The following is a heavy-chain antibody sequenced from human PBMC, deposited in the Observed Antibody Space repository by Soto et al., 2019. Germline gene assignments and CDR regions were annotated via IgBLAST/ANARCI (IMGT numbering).Heavy chain of an antibody. CDR2: ISYDGSNK. V-gene: IGHV3-30*18. D-gene: IGHD6-13*01. Sequence: QVQLVESGGGVVQPGRSLRLSCAASGFTFSSYGMHWVRQAPGKGLEWVAVISYDGSNKYYADSVKGRFTISRDNSKNTLYLQMNSLRAEDTAVYYCAKFRGPEAAGFDYWGQGTLVTVSS. J-gene: IGHJ4*02. CDR1: GFTFSSYG. CDR3: AKFRGPEAAGFDY.